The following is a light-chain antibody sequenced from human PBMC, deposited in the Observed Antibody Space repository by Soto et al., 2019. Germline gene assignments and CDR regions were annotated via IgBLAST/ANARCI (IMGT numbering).Light chain of an antibody. CDR1: QSISSW. J-gene: IGKJ1*01. V-gene: IGKV1-5*01. CDR2: DAS. CDR3: QQYNTYPWT. Sequence: DIQMTQSPSTLSASVGDRVTITCRASQSISSWLAWYQQKSGKAPKLLIYDASSLESGVPSRFSGSGSGTEFTLTISSLQPDDFATYYYQQYNTYPWTFGQGTKVDIK.